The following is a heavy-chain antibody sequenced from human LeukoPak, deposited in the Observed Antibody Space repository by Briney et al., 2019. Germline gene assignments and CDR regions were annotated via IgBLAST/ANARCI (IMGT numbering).Heavy chain of an antibody. D-gene: IGHD1-26*01. Sequence: SSETLSLTCTVSGGSISSYYWSWIRQPPGKGLEWIGYIYYSGSTNYNPSLKSRVTISVDTSKNQFSLKLSSVTAADTAVYYCARRVGDYWGQGTLVTVSS. J-gene: IGHJ4*02. CDR1: GGSISSYY. V-gene: IGHV4-59*08. CDR2: IYYSGST. CDR3: ARRVGDY.